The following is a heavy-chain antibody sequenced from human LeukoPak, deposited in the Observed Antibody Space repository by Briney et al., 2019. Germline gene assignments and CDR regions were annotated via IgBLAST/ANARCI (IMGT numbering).Heavy chain of an antibody. Sequence: GGSLRLSCAASGFTVSSNYMSWVRQAPGKGLEWVSVIYSGGSTYYADSVKGRFTISRDNAKNSLYLQMNSLRAEDTAVYYCARDGSTVTTGDNWFDPWGQGTLVTVSS. CDR2: IYSGGST. CDR3: ARDGSTVTTGDNWFDP. V-gene: IGHV3-53*01. CDR1: GFTVSSNY. D-gene: IGHD4-17*01. J-gene: IGHJ5*02.